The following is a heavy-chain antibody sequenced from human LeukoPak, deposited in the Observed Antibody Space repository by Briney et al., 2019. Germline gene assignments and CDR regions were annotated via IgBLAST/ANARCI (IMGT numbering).Heavy chain of an antibody. CDR3: ARVVRFLEWLPRFGSYFDY. Sequence: PGGSLRLSCAASGFTVIDNYMTWVRQAPGKGLEWVSVIYSGSSAYYADSVKGRFTISRDNSKNMLYLQMNSLRAEDTGVYYCARVVRFLEWLPRFGSYFDYWGQGTLVTVSS. V-gene: IGHV3-53*01. CDR2: IYSGSSA. CDR1: GFTVIDNY. D-gene: IGHD3-3*01. J-gene: IGHJ4*02.